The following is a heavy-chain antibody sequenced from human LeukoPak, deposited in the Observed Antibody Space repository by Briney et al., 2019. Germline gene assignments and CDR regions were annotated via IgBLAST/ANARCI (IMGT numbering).Heavy chain of an antibody. CDR3: TTDRGSSWFKYYYYYMDV. J-gene: IGHJ6*03. D-gene: IGHD6-13*01. CDR2: IKSKTDGGTT. Sequence: GGSLRLSCAASGFTFSNAWMSWVRQAPGKGLEWVGRIKSKTDGGTTDYAAPVKGRFTISRDDSKNTLYLQMNSLKTEDTAVSYCTTDRGSSWFKYYYYYMDVWGKGTTVTVSS. V-gene: IGHV3-15*01. CDR1: GFTFSNAW.